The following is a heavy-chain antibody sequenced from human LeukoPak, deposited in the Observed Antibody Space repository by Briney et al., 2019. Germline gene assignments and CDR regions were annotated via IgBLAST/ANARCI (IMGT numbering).Heavy chain of an antibody. CDR3: ARHPNAHPHYYFDY. CDR2: IYTSGST. J-gene: IGHJ4*02. V-gene: IGHV4-4*09. D-gene: IGHD4/OR15-4a*01. CDR1: GGSISSYY. Sequence: SETLSLTCTVSGGSISSYYWSWIRRPPGKGLEWIGYIYTSGSTNYNPSLKSRVTISVDTSKNQFSLKLSSVTAADTAVYYCARHPNAHPHYYFDYWGQGTLVTVSS.